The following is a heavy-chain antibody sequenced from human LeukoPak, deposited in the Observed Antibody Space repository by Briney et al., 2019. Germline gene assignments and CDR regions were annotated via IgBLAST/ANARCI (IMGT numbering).Heavy chain of an antibody. J-gene: IGHJ4*02. D-gene: IGHD6-6*01. CDR1: GLTFSSYG. V-gene: IGHV3-30*18. CDR3: AKVLSSSWLVSYYFDY. CDR2: ISYDGSNK. Sequence: PGGSLRLSCAASGLTFSSYGMHWVRQAPGKGLEWVAVISYDGSNKYYADSVKGRFTISRDNSKNTLYLQMNSLRAEDTAVYYCAKVLSSSWLVSYYFDYWGQGTLVTVSS.